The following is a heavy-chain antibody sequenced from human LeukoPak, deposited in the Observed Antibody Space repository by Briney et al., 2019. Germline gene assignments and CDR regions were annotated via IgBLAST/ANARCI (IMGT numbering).Heavy chain of an antibody. D-gene: IGHD3-3*01. V-gene: IGHV1-2*02. CDR1: GYTFTGYY. CDR2: INPNSGGT. J-gene: IGHJ4*02. CDR3: ARYYDFLFDY. Sequence: REASVKVSCTASGYTFTGYYMHWVRQAPGQGLEWMGWINPNSGGTNYAQKFQGRVTMTRDTSISTAYMELSRLRSDDTAVYYCARYYDFLFDYWGQGTLVTVSS.